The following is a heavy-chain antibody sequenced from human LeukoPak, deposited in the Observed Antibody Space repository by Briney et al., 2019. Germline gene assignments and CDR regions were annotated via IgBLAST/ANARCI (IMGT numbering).Heavy chain of an antibody. V-gene: IGHV4-4*02. Sequence: SETLSLTCAVSGGSISSSNWWSWVRQPPGKGLEWIGEIYHSGSTNYNPSLKSRVTISVDKSKNQFSLKLSSVTAADTAVYYSARAQFFGVFTLDYYGMDVWGKGTTVTVSS. J-gene: IGHJ6*04. D-gene: IGHD3-3*01. CDR2: IYHSGST. CDR1: GGSISSSNW. CDR3: ARAQFFGVFTLDYYGMDV.